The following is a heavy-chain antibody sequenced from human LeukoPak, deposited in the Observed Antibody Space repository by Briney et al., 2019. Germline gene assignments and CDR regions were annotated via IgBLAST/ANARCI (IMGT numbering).Heavy chain of an antibody. V-gene: IGHV3-23*01. D-gene: IGHD1-26*01. J-gene: IGHJ3*02. CDR2: ISGSGGST. Sequence: GGSLRLSCAASGFTFSRYDMSWVRQAPGKGLEWVSAISGSGGSTYYADSVKGRFTISRDNSKNTLYLQMNSLRAEDTAVYYCAKGRYSGSYRDAFDIWGQGTMVTVSS. CDR3: AKGRYSGSYRDAFDI. CDR1: GFTFSRYD.